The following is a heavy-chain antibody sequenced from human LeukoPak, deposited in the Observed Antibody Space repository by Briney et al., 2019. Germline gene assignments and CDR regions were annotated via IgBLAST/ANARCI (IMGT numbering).Heavy chain of an antibody. Sequence: SETLSLTCTVSGGSISSHYWSWIRQPPGKGLEWIGYIYYSGSTNYNPSLKSRVTISVDTSKNQFSLKLSSVTAADTAVYYCARGPYCSSTSCYSPHFDYWGRGTLVTVSS. CDR1: GGSISSHY. CDR2: IYYSGST. J-gene: IGHJ4*02. D-gene: IGHD2-2*01. CDR3: ARGPYCSSTSCYSPHFDY. V-gene: IGHV4-59*11.